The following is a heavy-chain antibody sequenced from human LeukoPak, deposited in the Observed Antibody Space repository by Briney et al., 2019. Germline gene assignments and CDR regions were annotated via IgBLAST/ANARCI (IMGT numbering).Heavy chain of an antibody. CDR2: ISGGCGIT. V-gene: IGHV3-23*01. J-gene: IGHJ4*02. Sequence: PGGSLRLSCAASGFTFSSYAMSWVRQAPGKGLEWVSRISGGCGITYADSVKGRFSVSRDNSKNTLYLQMNSLRAEDTAVYFCAKDYYDSSGYPFFDYWGQGTLVTVPS. CDR1: GFTFSSYA. D-gene: IGHD3-22*01. CDR3: AKDYYDSSGYPFFDY.